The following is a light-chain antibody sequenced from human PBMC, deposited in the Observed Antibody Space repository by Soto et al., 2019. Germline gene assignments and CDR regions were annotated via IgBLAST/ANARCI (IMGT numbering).Light chain of an antibody. CDR2: DAA. V-gene: IGKV3-20*01. J-gene: IGKJ5*01. CDR1: QSVSTN. Sequence: VMTQSPATLSVSPGERAALSCRASQSVSTNLAWYQQKPGQPPRLLIYDAATRATGIPDRFSGSGSGTDFTLTISRLEPEDFAVYYCQQYGSPPITFGQGTRLEIK. CDR3: QQYGSPPIT.